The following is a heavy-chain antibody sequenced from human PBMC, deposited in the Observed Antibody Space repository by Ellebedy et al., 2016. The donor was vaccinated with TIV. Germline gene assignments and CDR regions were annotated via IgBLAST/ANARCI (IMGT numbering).Heavy chain of an antibody. CDR2: INHSGST. V-gene: IGHV4-34*01. CDR3: ASTDHLESYYFDY. J-gene: IGHJ4*02. CDR1: GGSFSGYC. Sequence: MPSETLSLTCAVYGGSFSGYCWSWIRQPPGKGLEWIGEINHSGSTNYNPSLKSRVTISVDTYKNQFSLKLSSVTAADTAVYYCASTDHLESYYFDYWGQGTLVTVSS. D-gene: IGHD3-3*01.